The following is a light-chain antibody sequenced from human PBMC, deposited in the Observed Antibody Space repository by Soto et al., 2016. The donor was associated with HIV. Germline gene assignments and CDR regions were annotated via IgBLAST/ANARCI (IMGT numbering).Light chain of an antibody. CDR2: KTS. Sequence: IQMTQSPSTLSASVGDRVTITCRASQSIGDWLAWYQQKPGKAPTLLIYKTSTLENGVPSRFSAGGSGTEFTLTINSLQPDDFATYYCQQYNSYSIFTFGPGTKVDIK. CDR1: QSIGDW. CDR3: QQYNSYSIFT. J-gene: IGKJ3*01. V-gene: IGKV1-5*03.